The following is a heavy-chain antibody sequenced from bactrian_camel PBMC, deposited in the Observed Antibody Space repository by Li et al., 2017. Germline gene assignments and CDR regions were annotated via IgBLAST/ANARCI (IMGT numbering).Heavy chain of an antibody. Sequence: HVQLVESGGGSVQTGGSLRLSCAASGIIGTTRWMGWFRQGPGTEREQVANIYPGGGRTYYDDSVKGRFTISQDSAKNTLYLQMNSLKPEDTAVYYCARFLGTWFGSWGQGTQVTVS. CDR2: IYPGGGRT. V-gene: IGHV3S1*01. CDR3: ARFLGTWFGS. D-gene: IGHD6*01. CDR1: GIIGTTRW. J-gene: IGHJ6*01.